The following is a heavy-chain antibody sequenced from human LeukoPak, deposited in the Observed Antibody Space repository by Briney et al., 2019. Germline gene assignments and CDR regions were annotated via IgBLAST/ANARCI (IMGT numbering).Heavy chain of an antibody. J-gene: IGHJ4*02. Sequence: GRSLRLSCGASGFTFSSYWMHWVRQAPGKGLVWNSRINSDGSTTSYADSVKGRFTISRDNAKNTLYLQMNSLRAEDTAVYYCARGNYYGQDYWGQGTLVTVSS. D-gene: IGHD3-10*01. CDR3: ARGNYYGQDY. V-gene: IGHV3-74*01. CDR2: INSDGSTT. CDR1: GFTFSSYW.